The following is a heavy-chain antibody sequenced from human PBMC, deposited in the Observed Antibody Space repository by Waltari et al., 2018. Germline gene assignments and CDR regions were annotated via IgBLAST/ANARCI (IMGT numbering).Heavy chain of an antibody. D-gene: IGHD2-8*01. Sequence: QLQLQESGPGLVKPSETLSLTCTVSGGSISSSSYYWGWIRQPPGKGLEWIGSIYYSGRTYSNPSLKSRVTISVDTSKNQFSLKLSSVTAADTAVYYCARHPAMTIMLWYFDLWGRGTLVTVSS. CDR1: GGSISSSSYY. J-gene: IGHJ2*01. CDR2: IYYSGRT. V-gene: IGHV4-39*01. CDR3: ARHPAMTIMLWYFDL.